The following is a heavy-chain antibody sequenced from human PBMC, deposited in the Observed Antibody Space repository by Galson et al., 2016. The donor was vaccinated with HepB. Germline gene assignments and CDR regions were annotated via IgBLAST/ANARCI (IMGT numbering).Heavy chain of an antibody. CDR2: INHIGST. J-gene: IGHJ6*02. Sequence: SETLSLTCTVYGGSFSAYYWTWVRQSPGKGLEWIGEINHIGSTNYNPSLKSRVTMSVDTSKNQFSLRLSSVTAADTAAFYCARGRAYDHWSGYSTDERNYYYGMDAWGQGTSVTVSS. CDR3: ARGRAYDHWSGYSTDERNYYYGMDA. CDR1: GGSFSAYY. V-gene: IGHV4-34*01. D-gene: IGHD3/OR15-3a*01.